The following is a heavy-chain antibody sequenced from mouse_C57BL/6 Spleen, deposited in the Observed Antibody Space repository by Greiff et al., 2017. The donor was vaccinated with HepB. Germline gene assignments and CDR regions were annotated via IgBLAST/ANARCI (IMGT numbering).Heavy chain of an antibody. D-gene: IGHD1-1*01. J-gene: IGHJ2*01. CDR1: GYSITSGYY. CDR3: ARDRGYGSSYVDY. V-gene: IGHV3-6*01. CDR2: ISYDGSN. Sequence: VQLQESGPGLVKPSQSLSLTCSVTGYSITSGYYWNWIRQFPGNKLEWMGYISYDGSNNYNPSLKNRISITRDTSKNQFFLKLNSVTTEDTATYYCARDRGYGSSYVDYWGQGTTLTVSS.